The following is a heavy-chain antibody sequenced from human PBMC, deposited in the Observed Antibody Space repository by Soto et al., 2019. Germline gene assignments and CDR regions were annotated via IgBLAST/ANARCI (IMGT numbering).Heavy chain of an antibody. J-gene: IGHJ4*02. CDR2: IYPGDSDS. V-gene: IGHV5-51*01. CDR1: GYSCTSYW. Sequence: EVQLVHSGAEVKKRGESLKISCKGSGYSCTSYWIWLVRQMAGKGLEWMGIIYPGDSDSRYGPYFQGQVTIAADKSISTSYLHWSSLKASDTDMYYCASFCESTAGYWGQGTMVTVSS. D-gene: IGHD3-3*01. CDR3: ASFCESTAGY.